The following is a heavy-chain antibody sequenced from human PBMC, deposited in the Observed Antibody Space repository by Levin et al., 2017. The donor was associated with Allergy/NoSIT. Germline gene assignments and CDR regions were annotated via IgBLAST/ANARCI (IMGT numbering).Heavy chain of an antibody. D-gene: IGHD2-15*01. CDR3: ARDRHCSGDKCYGA. CDR2: IYSGGGT. V-gene: IGHV3-66*02. CDR1: GFTVGNNY. J-gene: IGHJ5*02. Sequence: GGSLRLSCAVSGFTVGNNYLRWVRQAPGKGLEWVSLIYSGGGTYYADSVKGRFTISRDNSENTLHLQMNSLLVEDTAVYYCARDRHCSGDKCYGAWGQGTLVTVSS.